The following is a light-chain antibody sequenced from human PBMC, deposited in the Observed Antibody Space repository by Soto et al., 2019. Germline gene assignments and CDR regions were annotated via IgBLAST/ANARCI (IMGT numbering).Light chain of an antibody. J-gene: IGKJ5*01. Sequence: DIQMTQSPSTLSASVGYRVTITCRASQNINRYVSWFQQKPGKAPXLLIFGASNLQSGVPSRFSGSGSGTEFDLTITNLQPEDFVTYYCHQSYTVPITFGQGTRLEIK. CDR2: GAS. CDR1: QNINRY. CDR3: HQSYTVPIT. V-gene: IGKV1-39*01.